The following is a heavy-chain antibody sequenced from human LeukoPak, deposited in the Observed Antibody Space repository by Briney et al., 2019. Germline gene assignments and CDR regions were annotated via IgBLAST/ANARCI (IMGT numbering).Heavy chain of an antibody. V-gene: IGHV1-3*01. CDR1: GYTFTSYG. D-gene: IGHD5-12*01. J-gene: IGHJ6*02. Sequence: GASVKVSCKASGYTFTSYGISWVRQAPGQRLEWMGWINAGNGNTKYSQKFQGRVTITRDTSASTAYMELSSLRSEDTAVYYCARVALRSGYDSGYYYGMDVWGQGTTVTVSS. CDR2: INAGNGNT. CDR3: ARVALRSGYDSGYYYGMDV.